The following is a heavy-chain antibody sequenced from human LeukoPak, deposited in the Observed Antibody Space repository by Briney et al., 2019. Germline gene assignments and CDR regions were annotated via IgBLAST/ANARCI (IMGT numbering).Heavy chain of an antibody. V-gene: IGHV3-7*01. CDR1: GFTFSSYW. D-gene: IGHD2-15*01. J-gene: IGHJ3*02. CDR3: ARDLEDIVVVVAGTGAFDI. CDR2: IKQDGSEK. Sequence: GGSLRLSCAASGFTFSSYWMSWVRQAPGKGLEWVANIKQDGSEKYYVDSVKGRFTISRDNAKNSLYLQMNSLRAEDTAVYYCARDLEDIVVVVAGTGAFDIWGQGTMVTVSS.